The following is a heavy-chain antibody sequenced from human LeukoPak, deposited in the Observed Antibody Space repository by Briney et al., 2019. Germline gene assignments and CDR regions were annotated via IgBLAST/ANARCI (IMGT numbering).Heavy chain of an antibody. V-gene: IGHV4-39*01. CDR2: IYYIGST. CDR1: GGSISSSSYY. J-gene: IGHJ4*02. CDR3: ARHLAVTVDY. Sequence: SETLSLTCTVSGGSISSSSYYWGWIRQPPGKGLGWIGSIYYIGSTYYNPSLKSRVTISVDTSKNQFSLKLSSVTAADTAVYYCARHLAVTVDYWGQGTLVTVSS. D-gene: IGHD4-17*01.